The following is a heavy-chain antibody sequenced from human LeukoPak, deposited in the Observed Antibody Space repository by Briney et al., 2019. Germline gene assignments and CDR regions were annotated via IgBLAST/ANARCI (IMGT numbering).Heavy chain of an antibody. CDR1: GYTFTNYW. CDR2: IYPGDSET. V-gene: IGHV5-51*01. CDR3: ARKLAYWGNYCYDFDY. J-gene: IGHJ4*02. Sequence: GESLKISCQGSGYTFTNYWLGWVRQMPGKGLEWMGIIYPGDSETRYSPSFEGQVTMSADKSTSTAYLQWSSLKASDTAMYYCARKLAYWGNYCYDFDYGGQGTLVTVPS. D-gene: IGHD2-21*02.